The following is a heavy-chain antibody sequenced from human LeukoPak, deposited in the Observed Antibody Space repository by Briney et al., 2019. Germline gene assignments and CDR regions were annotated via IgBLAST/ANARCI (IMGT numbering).Heavy chain of an antibody. J-gene: IGHJ3*02. CDR1: GFTFSSYA. CDR2: ISGSGGST. Sequence: GGSLRLSCAASGFTFSSYAMSWVRQAPGKGLEWVSAISGSGGSTYYADSVKGRFTIFRDNSKNTLYLQMNSLRAEDTAVYYCAKKRAGIGGTSGAFDIWGQGTMVTVSS. CDR3: AKKRAGIGGTSGAFDI. D-gene: IGHD3-16*01. V-gene: IGHV3-23*01.